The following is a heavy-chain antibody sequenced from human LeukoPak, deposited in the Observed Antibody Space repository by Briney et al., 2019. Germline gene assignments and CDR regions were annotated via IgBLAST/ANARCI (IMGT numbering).Heavy chain of an antibody. J-gene: IGHJ3*02. D-gene: IGHD6-13*01. Sequence: PGGSLRLSCAASGFSFFSYAMSWVRQAPGKGLEWVSAISASGGGAYYADSVKGRFSISRDTSKNTLYLQMHSLRAEDTAVYYCAKGQHLTRLGAFDIWGQGTMVTVSS. CDR3: AKGQHLTRLGAFDI. CDR1: GFSFFSYA. CDR2: ISASGGGA. V-gene: IGHV3-23*01.